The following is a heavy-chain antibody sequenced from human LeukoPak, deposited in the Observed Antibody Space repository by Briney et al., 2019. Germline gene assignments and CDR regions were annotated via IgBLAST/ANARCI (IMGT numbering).Heavy chain of an antibody. D-gene: IGHD3-10*01. J-gene: IGHJ4*02. CDR1: GGSISSGGYY. CDR2: IYYSGST. V-gene: IGHV4-31*03. CDR3: ASRARYYGSGSYIDY. Sequence: PSQTLSLTCTVSGGSISSGGYYWSWIRQHPGKGLEWIGYIYYSGSTNYNPSLKSRVTISVDTSKNQFSLKLSSVTAADTAVYYCASRARYYGSGSYIDYWGQGTLVTVSS.